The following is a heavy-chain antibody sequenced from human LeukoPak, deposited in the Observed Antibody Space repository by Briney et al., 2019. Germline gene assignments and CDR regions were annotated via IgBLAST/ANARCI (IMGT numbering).Heavy chain of an antibody. D-gene: IGHD2-2*02. CDR2: IYYSGST. V-gene: IGHV4-61*01. J-gene: IGHJ4*02. CDR1: GYFISSGYY. CDR3: ARVPRYCSSTSCYTGFDY. Sequence: SETLSLTCTVSGYFISSGYYWGWIRQPPGKGLEWIGYIYYSGSTNYNPSLKSRVTISVDTSKNQFSLKLSSVTAADTAVYYCARVPRYCSSTSCYTGFDYWGQGTLVTVSS.